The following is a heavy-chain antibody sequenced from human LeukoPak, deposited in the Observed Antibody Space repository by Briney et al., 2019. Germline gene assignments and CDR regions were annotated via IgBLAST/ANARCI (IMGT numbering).Heavy chain of an antibody. D-gene: IGHD2-2*02. V-gene: IGHV5-51*01. Sequence: GESLKISCKGSGYSFTSYWIGRVRQMPGKSLEWMGIIYPGDSDTRYSSSFQGQVTISADKSISTAYLQWSSLKASDTAMYYCARLSCSSTSCYRDYYYYGMDVWGQGTTVTVSS. CDR1: GYSFTSYW. J-gene: IGHJ6*02. CDR2: IYPGDSDT. CDR3: ARLSCSSTSCYRDYYYYGMDV.